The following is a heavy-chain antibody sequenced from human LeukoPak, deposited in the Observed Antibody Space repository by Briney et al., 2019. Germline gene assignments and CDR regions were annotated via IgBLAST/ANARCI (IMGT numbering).Heavy chain of an antibody. CDR1: GFTFSSYS. Sequence: PGGSLRLSCAASGFTFSSYSMNWVRQAPGKGLEWVSSISSSSSYIYYADSVKGRFTISGDNAKNSLYLQMNSLRAEDTAVYYCARASYGDPYYFDYWGQGTLVTVSS. CDR2: ISSSSSYI. J-gene: IGHJ4*02. CDR3: ARASYGDPYYFDY. V-gene: IGHV3-21*01. D-gene: IGHD4-17*01.